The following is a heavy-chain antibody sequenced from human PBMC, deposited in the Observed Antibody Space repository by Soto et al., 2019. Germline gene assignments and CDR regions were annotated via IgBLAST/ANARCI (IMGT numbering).Heavy chain of an antibody. CDR3: AKYRRGSGWYYLSY. V-gene: IGHV4-30-4*01. D-gene: IGHD6-19*01. J-gene: IGHJ4*02. CDR2: IYYSGST. Sequence: PSETLSLTCTVSGGSISSGYYYWSWIRQPPGKGLEWIGYIYYSGSTYYNPSLKSRVIMSVDTSKDQFSLKMTSVTAADTAVYYCAKYRRGSGWYYLSYWGQGILVTVSS. CDR1: GGSISSGYYY.